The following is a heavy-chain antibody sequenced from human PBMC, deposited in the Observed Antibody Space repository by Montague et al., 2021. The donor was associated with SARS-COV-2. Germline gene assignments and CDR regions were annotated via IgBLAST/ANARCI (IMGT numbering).Heavy chain of an antibody. Sequence: SETLSLTCTVSGGSISSGSYYWSWIRQPAGKGLEWIGYIYISGGTNYNPSLKSRVTISLDTSKNQFSLKLSSVTAADTAVYYCARDGGITVNGYHDAMDVWGQGTTVTVSS. CDR2: IYISGGT. CDR3: ARDGGITVNGYHDAMDV. V-gene: IGHV4-61*10. D-gene: IGHD4-23*01. J-gene: IGHJ6*02. CDR1: GGSISSGSYY.